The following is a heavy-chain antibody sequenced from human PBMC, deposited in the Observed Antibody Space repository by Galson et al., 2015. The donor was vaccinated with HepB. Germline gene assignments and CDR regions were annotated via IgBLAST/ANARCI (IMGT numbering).Heavy chain of an antibody. V-gene: IGHV6-1*01. CDR3: ARGKGYYDFWSGYYKDYYYYGMDV. D-gene: IGHD3-3*01. CDR2: TYYRSKWYN. CDR1: GDSVSSNSAA. J-gene: IGHJ6*02. Sequence: CAISGDSVSSNSAAWNWIRQSPSRGLEWLGRTYYRSKWYNDYAVSVKSRITINPDTSKNQFSPQLNSVTPEDTAVYYCARGKGYYDFWSGYYKDYYYYGMDVWGQGTTVTVSS.